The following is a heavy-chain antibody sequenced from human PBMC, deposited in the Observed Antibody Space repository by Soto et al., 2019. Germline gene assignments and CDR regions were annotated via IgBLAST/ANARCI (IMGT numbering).Heavy chain of an antibody. J-gene: IGHJ4*02. CDR2: IRSKANSYAT. Sequence: PGGSLRLSCAASGFTFSGSAMHWVRQASGKGLEWVGRIRSKANSYATAYAASVKGRFTISRDDSKNTAYLQMNSLKTEDTAVYYCTRLYYDILTGYQNWGQGTLVTVSS. V-gene: IGHV3-73*01. CDR1: GFTFSGSA. D-gene: IGHD3-9*01. CDR3: TRLYYDILTGYQN.